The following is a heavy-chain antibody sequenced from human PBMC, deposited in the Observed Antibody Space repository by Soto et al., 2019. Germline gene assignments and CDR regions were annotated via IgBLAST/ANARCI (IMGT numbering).Heavy chain of an antibody. D-gene: IGHD2-15*01. V-gene: IGHV3-23*01. CDR3: ARAVLRGWPNYFDY. CDR1: GFTFSSYA. CDR2: ISGSGGSI. Sequence: EVQLLESGGGLVQPGGSLRLSCAASGFTFSSYAMSWVRQAPGKGLEWVSAISGSGGSIYYADSVKGRFTISRDNSKNTLYLQMNSLRAEDTAVYYWARAVLRGWPNYFDYWGQGTLVTVSS. J-gene: IGHJ4*02.